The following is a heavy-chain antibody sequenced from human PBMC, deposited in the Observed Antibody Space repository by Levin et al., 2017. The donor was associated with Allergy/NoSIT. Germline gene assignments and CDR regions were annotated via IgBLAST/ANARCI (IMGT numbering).Heavy chain of an antibody. J-gene: IGHJ4*02. CDR2: ISYDGSNK. CDR3: AKGGYGITRTPHWIDY. CDR1: GFTFSSYG. V-gene: IGHV3-30*18. Sequence: PGGSLRLSCAASGFTFSSYGMHWVRQAPGKGLEWVAVISYDGSNKYYADSVKGRFTISRDNSKNTLYLQMNSLRAEDTAVYYCAKGGYGITRTPHWIDYWGQGTLVTVSS. D-gene: IGHD5-12*01.